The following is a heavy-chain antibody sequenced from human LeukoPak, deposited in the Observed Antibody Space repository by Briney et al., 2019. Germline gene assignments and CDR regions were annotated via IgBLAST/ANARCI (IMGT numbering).Heavy chain of an antibody. CDR2: INHSGST. V-gene: IGHV4-34*01. CDR3: ARVHGYSGYPVDY. J-gene: IGHJ4*02. D-gene: IGHD5-12*01. CDR1: GGSFRCYY. Sequence: SETLSLTRAVYGGSFRCYYWSWIRQPPRKGPEWFGEINHSGSTNYNPSLKSRVTISVDTSKNPFSLKLSSVTAADTAVYYCARVHGYSGYPVDYWGQGTLVTVSS.